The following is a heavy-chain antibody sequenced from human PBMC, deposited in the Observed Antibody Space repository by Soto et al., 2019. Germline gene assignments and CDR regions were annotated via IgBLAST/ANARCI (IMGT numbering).Heavy chain of an antibody. CDR2: IKQDGSEK. CDR3: ARDVAGFTDAFDI. CDR1: GFTFSSYW. V-gene: IGHV3-7*01. J-gene: IGHJ3*02. D-gene: IGHD6-19*01. Sequence: GGSLRLSCAASGFTFSSYWMSWVRQAPGKGLEWVANIKQDGSEKYYVDSVKGRFTISRDNAKNSLYLQMNSLRAEDTAVYYCARDVAGFTDAFDIWGQGTMVTVSS.